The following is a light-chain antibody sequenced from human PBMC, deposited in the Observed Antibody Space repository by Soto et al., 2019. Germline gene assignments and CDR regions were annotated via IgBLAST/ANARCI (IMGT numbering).Light chain of an antibody. CDR3: QQYEDLPLT. Sequence: DIPLTQSPSSLSASVGDRVTITWQASQDINNYLNWYQQKPGKAPKLLIFDASSVETGVPSRFSGSGSGTHFTFTISSLEPEDIATYHCQQYEDLPLTFGGGTRVELK. CDR2: DAS. J-gene: IGKJ4*01. CDR1: QDINNY. V-gene: IGKV1-33*01.